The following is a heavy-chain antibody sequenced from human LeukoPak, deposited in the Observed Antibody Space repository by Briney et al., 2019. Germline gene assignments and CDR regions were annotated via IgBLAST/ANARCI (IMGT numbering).Heavy chain of an antibody. CDR1: GDSISSHP. V-gene: IGHV4-59*08. CDR3: VGAKQWLSFDI. Sequence: SETLSLTCTVSGDSISSHPWSWIRQPPGKGLEYIGTIYNIGTTNYNPSLKSRVTVSVDTSKNQLSLKLISVTAADTAVYYCVGAKQWLSFDIWGLGTMVTVSS. CDR2: IYNIGTT. D-gene: IGHD3-22*01. J-gene: IGHJ3*02.